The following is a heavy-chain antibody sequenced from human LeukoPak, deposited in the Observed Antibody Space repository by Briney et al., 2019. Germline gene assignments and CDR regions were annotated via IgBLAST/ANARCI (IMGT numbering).Heavy chain of an antibody. V-gene: IGHV3-11*04. CDR3: ASQGYCSSTSCYTTEDTAMEY. CDR1: GFTFSDYY. CDR2: ISSRVSSM. D-gene: IGHD2-2*02. J-gene: IGHJ4*02. Sequence: RGSLRLSCAASGFTFSDYYMSWIRQAPGEGLGWVSYISSRVSSMWYADSVKGRFTISRDNAKNSLYLQMNSLRAEDTAVYYCASQGYCSSTSCYTTEDTAMEYWGQGTLVTVSS.